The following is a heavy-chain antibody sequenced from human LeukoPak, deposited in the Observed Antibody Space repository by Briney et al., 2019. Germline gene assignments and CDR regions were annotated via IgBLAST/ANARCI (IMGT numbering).Heavy chain of an antibody. CDR2: IYYSGST. V-gene: IGHV4-59*01. Sequence: SETLSLTCTVSGGSISSYYWSWIRQPPGKGLEWIGYIYYSGSTNYNPSLKSRVTISVDTSKNQFSLKLSSVTAAGTAVYYCARDMEVGQSGGSSWFYYYGMDVWGQGTTVTVSS. D-gene: IGHD6-13*01. CDR3: ARDMEVGQSGGSSWFYYYGMDV. J-gene: IGHJ6*02. CDR1: GGSISSYY.